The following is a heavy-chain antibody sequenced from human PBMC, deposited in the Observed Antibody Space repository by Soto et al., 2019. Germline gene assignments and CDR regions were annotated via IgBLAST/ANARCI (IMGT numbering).Heavy chain of an antibody. CDR2: ISSSSSYI. Sequence: GGSLRLSCAASGFTFSSYSMNWVRQAPGKGLEWVSSISSSSSYIYYADSVKGRFTNSRDSAKNSLYLQMNSLRAEDTAVYYCARDTVTTGYYYMDVWGKGTTVTVSS. V-gene: IGHV3-21*01. J-gene: IGHJ6*03. CDR1: GFTFSSYS. CDR3: ARDTVTTGYYYMDV. D-gene: IGHD4-17*01.